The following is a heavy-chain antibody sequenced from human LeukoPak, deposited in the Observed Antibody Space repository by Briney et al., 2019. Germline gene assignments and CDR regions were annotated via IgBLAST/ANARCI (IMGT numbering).Heavy chain of an antibody. CDR3: VRDGGPAATIDY. V-gene: IGHV3-30-3*01. CDR1: GFTSSGYA. Sequence: PGRSLRLSCAASGFTSSGYAMHWVRQAPGKGLEWVAVVSSAGDHKYYADSVEGRFPISRDNSKNTVYLQMNSLRADDTAVYYCVRDGGPAATIDYWGQGTLVTVFS. CDR2: VSSAGDHK. J-gene: IGHJ4*02. D-gene: IGHD3-16*01.